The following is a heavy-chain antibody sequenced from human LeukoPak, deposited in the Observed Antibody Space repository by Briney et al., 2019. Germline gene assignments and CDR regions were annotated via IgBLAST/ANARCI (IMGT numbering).Heavy chain of an antibody. Sequence: GGSLRLSCAASGFTFTNYWMHWVRQAPGKGLEWVANIKPDGSEQYYVDSVKGRFTISRDNAKNSLYLQTNSLRAEDTAVYYCASWYGGYVGYFDYWGQGTLVTVSS. V-gene: IGHV3-7*01. CDR2: IKPDGSEQ. CDR1: GFTFTNYW. CDR3: ASWYGGYVGYFDY. D-gene: IGHD5-12*01. J-gene: IGHJ4*02.